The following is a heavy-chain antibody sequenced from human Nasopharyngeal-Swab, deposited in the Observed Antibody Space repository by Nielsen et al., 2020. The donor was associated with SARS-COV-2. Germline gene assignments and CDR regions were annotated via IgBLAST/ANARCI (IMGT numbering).Heavy chain of an antibody. V-gene: IGHV4-61*09. D-gene: IGHD3-9*01. Sequence: SETLSLTCSVSGVSISSGSYYWSWIRQPAGKGLEWIGHMYTSGSTNYNPSPKSRVAISMDTSKNQFSLRLSSVTAADTAVYYCAREDRWTLTSFYYALDVWGQGSTVTVSS. CDR2: MYTSGST. J-gene: IGHJ6*02. CDR3: AREDRWTLTSFYYALDV. CDR1: GVSISSGSYY.